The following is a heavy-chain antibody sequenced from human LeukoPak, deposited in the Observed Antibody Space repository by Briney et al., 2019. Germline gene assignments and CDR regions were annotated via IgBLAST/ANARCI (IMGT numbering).Heavy chain of an antibody. D-gene: IGHD3-10*01. CDR2: INHSGST. CDR1: GSTFSSYS. CDR3: ARRARLGSNWFDP. Sequence: RTGGSLRLSCAASGSTFSSYSMNWIRQPPGKGLEWIGEINHSGSTNYNPSLKSRVTMSVDTSKNQFSLKLSSVTAADTAVYYCARRARLGSNWFDPWGQGTLVTVFS. V-gene: IGHV4-34*01. J-gene: IGHJ5*02.